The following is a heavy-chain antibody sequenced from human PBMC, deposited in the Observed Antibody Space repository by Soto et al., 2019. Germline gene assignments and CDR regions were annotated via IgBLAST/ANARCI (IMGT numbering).Heavy chain of an antibody. Sequence: SVEVSCKDSGGTFSSYASSWVRQAPEQGLEWMGGIIPIFGTANYAQKFQGRVTITADESTSTAYMELSSLRAEDMAVYYCARVVGYCGGDCPPHRRAFDIWGQGTMVTVSS. V-gene: IGHV1-69*01. CDR3: ARVVGYCGGDCPPHRRAFDI. J-gene: IGHJ3*02. CDR2: IIPIFGTA. D-gene: IGHD2-21*02. CDR1: GGTFSSYA.